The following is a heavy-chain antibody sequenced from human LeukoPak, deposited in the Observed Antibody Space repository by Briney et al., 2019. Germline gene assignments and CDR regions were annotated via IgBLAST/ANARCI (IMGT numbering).Heavy chain of an antibody. J-gene: IGHJ4*02. Sequence: PGGSLRLSCAASGFTFSSYGMHWVRQAPGKGLEWVSAISGSGGSTYYADSVKGRFTISRDNSKNTLYLQMNSLRAEDTAVYYCAKDLPVYYDSSGYFPHNDYWGQGTLVTVSS. V-gene: IGHV3-23*01. CDR1: GFTFSSYG. CDR2: ISGSGGST. CDR3: AKDLPVYYDSSGYFPHNDY. D-gene: IGHD3-22*01.